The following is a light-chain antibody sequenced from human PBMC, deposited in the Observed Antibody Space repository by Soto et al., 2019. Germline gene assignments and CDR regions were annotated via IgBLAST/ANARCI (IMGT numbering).Light chain of an antibody. Sequence: DIVMTQSPLSLPVTPGEPASISCRSSQSLLHSNGYNYLDWYLQKPGQSPQLLIYLVYNRASGVPDRFSGSGSGTYFTLKINRVEAEDVGVYYCMQTLQSPRSFGQGTKVEIK. J-gene: IGKJ1*01. CDR3: MQTLQSPRS. CDR2: LVY. V-gene: IGKV2-28*01. CDR1: QSLLHSNGYNY.